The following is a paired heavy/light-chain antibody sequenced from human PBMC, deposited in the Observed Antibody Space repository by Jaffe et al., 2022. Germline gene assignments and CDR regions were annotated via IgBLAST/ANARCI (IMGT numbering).Light chain of an antibody. CDR2: WAS. CDR3: QQYYSTPTT. CDR1: QSVLYSSNNKNY. J-gene: IGKJ2*01. V-gene: IGKV4-1*01. Sequence: DIVMTQSPDSLAVSLGERATINCKSSQSVLYSSNNKNYLAWYQQKPGQPPKLLIYWASTRESGVPDRFSGSGSGTDFTLTISSLQAEDVAVYYCQQYYSTPTTFGQGTKLEIK.
Heavy chain of an antibody. D-gene: IGHD3-9*01. CDR1: GGSFSGYY. J-gene: IGHJ4*02. Sequence: QVQLQQWGAGLLKPSETLSLTCAVYGGSFSGYYWSWIRQPPGKGLEWIGEINHSGSTNYNPSLKSRVTISVDTSKNQFSLKLSSVTAADTAVYYCARGHFFGVLRYFDWLLGYYFDYWGQGTLVTVSS. CDR2: INHSGST. V-gene: IGHV4-34*01. CDR3: ARGHFFGVLRYFDWLLGYYFDY.